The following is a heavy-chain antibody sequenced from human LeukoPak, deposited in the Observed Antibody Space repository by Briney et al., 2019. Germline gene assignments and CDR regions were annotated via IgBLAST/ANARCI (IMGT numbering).Heavy chain of an antibody. CDR1: GYTFTSYH. Sequence: GASVKVSCKASGYTFTSYHMHWVRQAPGQGLERMGIINPSGGSTNYAQKFQDRVTMTRDMSTSTVYMELSSLRSEDTAVYYCAREAVTIFGLVRTQTTKRPHRFDPWGQGTLVTVSP. D-gene: IGHD3-3*01. CDR2: INPSGGST. V-gene: IGHV1-46*01. J-gene: IGHJ5*02. CDR3: AREAVTIFGLVRTQTTKRPHRFDP.